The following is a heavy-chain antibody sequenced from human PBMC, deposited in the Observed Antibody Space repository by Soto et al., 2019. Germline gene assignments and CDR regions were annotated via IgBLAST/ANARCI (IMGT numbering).Heavy chain of an antibody. V-gene: IGHV4-4*07. Sequence: PXGTLALTCTVSSGSINYFYWSWIRQPPGKGLEWIGRIHSSGTTNYNPSLKSRVTMSVDTSRNQFSLKLTSVTAADTAVYYCARDRIIGTSYSDYWDRGFRVSVSS. CDR2: IHSSGTT. CDR3: ARDRIIGTSYSDY. D-gene: IGHD1-7*01. CDR1: SGSINYFY. J-gene: IGHJ4*02.